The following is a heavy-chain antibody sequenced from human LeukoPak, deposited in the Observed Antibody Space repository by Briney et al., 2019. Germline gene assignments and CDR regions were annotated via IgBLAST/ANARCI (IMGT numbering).Heavy chain of an antibody. CDR2: IYSGGST. D-gene: IGHD5-24*01. CDR1: GFTVSSNY. CDR3: ARGRDGYNPYFDY. Sequence: PGGSLRLSCAASGFTVSSNYMSWVRQAPGKGLEWVSVIYSGGSTYYADSVKGRLTISRDNSKNTLYLQMNSLRAEDTAVYYCARGRDGYNPYFDYWGQGTLVSVSS. J-gene: IGHJ4*02. V-gene: IGHV3-66*01.